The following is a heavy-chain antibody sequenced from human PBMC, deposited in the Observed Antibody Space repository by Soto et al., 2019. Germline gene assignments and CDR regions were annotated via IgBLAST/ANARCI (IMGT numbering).Heavy chain of an antibody. CDR1: GFTFSSYS. Sequence: GVLRIACGASGFTFSSYSLNWVRRATGIWMDWVSSISSSSSYIYYADSVKGRFTISRDNAKNSLYLQMNSLRAEDTAVYYCARDIDSSGYIGYYYYGMDVRGQGITVTAS. CDR3: ARDIDSSGYIGYYYYGMDV. D-gene: IGHD3-22*01. V-gene: IGHV3-21*01. J-gene: IGHJ6*02. CDR2: ISSSSSYI.